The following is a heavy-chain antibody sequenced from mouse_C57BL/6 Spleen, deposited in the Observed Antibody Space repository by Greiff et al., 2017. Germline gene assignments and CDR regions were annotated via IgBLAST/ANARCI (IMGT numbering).Heavy chain of an antibody. CDR3: TTYLSTVRGFAY. Sequence: VQLKESGAELVRPGASVKLSCTASGFNIKDDYMHWVKQRPEQGLEWIGWIDPENGDTEYASKFQGKATITADTSSNTAYLQLSSLTSEDTAVYYCTTYLSTVRGFAYWGQGTLVTVSA. J-gene: IGHJ3*01. CDR2: IDPENGDT. CDR1: GFNIKDDY. V-gene: IGHV14-4*01. D-gene: IGHD1-1*01.